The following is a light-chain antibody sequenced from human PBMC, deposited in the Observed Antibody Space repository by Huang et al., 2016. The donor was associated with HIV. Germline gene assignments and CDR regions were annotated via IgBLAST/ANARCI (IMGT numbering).Light chain of an antibody. J-gene: IGKJ2*01. Sequence: EIVLTQSPGTLSLSPGERATLSCRASQSVSNSYLAWYQQKLGQPPRLLIYGASSRATGIPERFSRSGSGTDFTLTISRLEPEDFAVYYCQQYGTSPRTFGQGTKLEIK. CDR1: QSVSNSY. CDR2: GAS. CDR3: QQYGTSPRT. V-gene: IGKV3-20*01.